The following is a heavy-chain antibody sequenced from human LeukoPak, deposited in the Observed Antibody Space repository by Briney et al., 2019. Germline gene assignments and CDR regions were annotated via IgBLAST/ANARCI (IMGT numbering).Heavy chain of an antibody. CDR3: ARRFLRFGGRTRFDY. J-gene: IGHJ4*02. D-gene: IGHD3-10*01. CDR2: IKQDGSEK. CDR1: GFTFSSYW. V-gene: IGHV3-7*01. Sequence: GGSLRLSCAASGFTFSSYWMSWVRQAPGKGLEWVANIKQDGSEKYYVDSVRGRFTISRDNAENSMYLQMNSLRAEDTAIYYCARRFLRFGGRTRFDYWGQGTLVTVSS.